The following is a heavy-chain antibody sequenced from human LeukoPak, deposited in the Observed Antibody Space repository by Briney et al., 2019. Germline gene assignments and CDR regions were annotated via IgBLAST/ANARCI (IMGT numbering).Heavy chain of an antibody. J-gene: IGHJ4*02. D-gene: IGHD3-3*01. Sequence: GGSLRLSCVVSGLSFSTSSMNWVRQAPGKGLEWVSYISSSGSTIHDADSVKGRFTISRDNAKSSLFLQMNSLRAEDTAVYYCASAYDFSSGSKGGFEYWGQGILVTVSS. CDR2: ISSSGSTI. CDR3: ASAYDFSSGSKGGFEY. V-gene: IGHV3-48*01. CDR1: GLSFSTSS.